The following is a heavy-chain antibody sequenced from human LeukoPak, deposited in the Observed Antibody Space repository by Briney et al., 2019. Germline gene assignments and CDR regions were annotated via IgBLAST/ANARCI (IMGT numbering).Heavy chain of an antibody. V-gene: IGHV3-11*04. Sequence: GGSLRLSCAASGFTFSDYYMSWIRQAPGKGLEWVSYISSSGSTIYYADSVKGRFTISRDNAKNSLYLQMNSLRAEDTAVYYCARDFFSGWYGFNKHDAFDIWGQGTMVTVSS. CDR2: ISSSGSTI. CDR1: GFTFSDYY. J-gene: IGHJ3*02. D-gene: IGHD6-19*01. CDR3: ARDFFSGWYGFNKHDAFDI.